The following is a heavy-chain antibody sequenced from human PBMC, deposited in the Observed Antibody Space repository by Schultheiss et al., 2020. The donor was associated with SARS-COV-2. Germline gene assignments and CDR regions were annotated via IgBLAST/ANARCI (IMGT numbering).Heavy chain of an antibody. Sequence: GESLKISCAASGFTFSSYAMSWVRQAPGKGLEWVSSISGSGGSTYYADSVKGRFTISRDNSENTLYLQMNSLRAEDTAVYYSANIVGAYDSSGYYFYHWGQGTLVTVSS. CDR3: ANIVGAYDSSGYYFYH. J-gene: IGHJ4*02. CDR1: GFTFSSYA. V-gene: IGHV3-23*01. CDR2: ISGSGGST. D-gene: IGHD3-22*01.